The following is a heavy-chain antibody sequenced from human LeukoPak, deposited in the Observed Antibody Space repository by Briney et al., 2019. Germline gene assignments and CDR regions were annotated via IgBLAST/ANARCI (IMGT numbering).Heavy chain of an antibody. J-gene: IGHJ5*02. CDR1: GGSISSHY. D-gene: IGHD3-3*01. Sequence: SETLSLTCTVSGGSISSHYWSWIRQPPGKGLEWIGYIYYSGSTNYNPSLKSRVTISVDTSKSQFSLKLSSVTAADTAVYYCARAERITIFGVVIRFDPWGQGTLVTVSS. CDR2: IYYSGST. CDR3: ARAERITIFGVVIRFDP. V-gene: IGHV4-59*11.